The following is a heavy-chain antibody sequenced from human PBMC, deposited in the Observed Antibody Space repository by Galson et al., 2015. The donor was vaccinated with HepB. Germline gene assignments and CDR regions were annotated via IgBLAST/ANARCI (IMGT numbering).Heavy chain of an antibody. CDR1: GYTFTSYS. J-gene: IGHJ4*02. D-gene: IGHD3-22*01. V-gene: IGHV1-3*01. Sequence: SCKASGYTFTSYSMYWVRQAPGQRLEWMGWINAGNGHTKYSQKFHDRVTITRDTSASTVYMELSSLRSEDTAVYYCARDGGGFMIVAVNPYHIDYWGQGTLVTVSS. CDR2: INAGNGHT. CDR3: ARDGGGFMIVAVNPYHIDY.